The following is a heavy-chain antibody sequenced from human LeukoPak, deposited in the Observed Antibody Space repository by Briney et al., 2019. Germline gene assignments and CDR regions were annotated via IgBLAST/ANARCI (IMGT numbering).Heavy chain of an antibody. J-gene: IGHJ2*01. Sequence: SETLSLTCAVYGGSFSGYYWSWIRQPPGKGLEWIGEITHSGSTNYNPSLKSRVTISVDTSKNQFSLRLTSVTAADTAVYYCARGTDGRRYFDLWGRGTLLTVSS. D-gene: IGHD5-24*01. V-gene: IGHV4-34*01. CDR1: GGSFSGYY. CDR3: ARGTDGRRYFDL. CDR2: ITHSGST.